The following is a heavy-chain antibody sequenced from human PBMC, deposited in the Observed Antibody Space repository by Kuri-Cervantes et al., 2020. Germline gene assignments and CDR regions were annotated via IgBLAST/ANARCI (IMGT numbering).Heavy chain of an antibody. CDR1: GFTFSSYG. Sequence: LTCAASGFTFSSYGMHWVRQAPGKGLEWVAVISYDGSNKYYADSVKGRFTISRDNSKNTLYLQMNSLRAEDTAVYYCAKAESQSSGWYGYYYGMDVWGQGTTVTVSS. V-gene: IGHV3-30*18. CDR2: ISYDGSNK. J-gene: IGHJ6*02. CDR3: AKAESQSSGWYGYYYGMDV. D-gene: IGHD6-19*01.